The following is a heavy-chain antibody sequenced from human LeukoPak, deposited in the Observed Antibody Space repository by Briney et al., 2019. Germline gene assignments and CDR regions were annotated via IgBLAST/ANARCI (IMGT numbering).Heavy chain of an antibody. J-gene: IGHJ4*02. CDR3: AKDYPSSPDPCSGYDWVY. V-gene: IGHV3-23*01. CDR1: GFTFSSYA. Sequence: GGSLRLSCAASGFTFSSYAMSWVRQAPGKGLEWVSAISGSGGSTYYADFVKGRFTISRDNSKYTLYLQMNSLRAEDTAVYYCAKDYPSSPDPCSGYDWVYWGQGTLVTVSS. D-gene: IGHD5-12*01. CDR2: ISGSGGST.